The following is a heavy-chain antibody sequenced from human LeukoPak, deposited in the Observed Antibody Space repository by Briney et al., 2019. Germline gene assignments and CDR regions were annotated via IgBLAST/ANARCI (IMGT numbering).Heavy chain of an antibody. V-gene: IGHV4-59*11. D-gene: IGHD3-10*01. Sequence: SETLSLTCTVSGGSISSHYWSWIRQPPGKGLEWIGYMYYNGSMNYNPSLKSRVTISADTFKNQFSLKLSSVTAADTAVYYCASRYGSGSYGFDYWGQGTLVTVSS. CDR1: GGSISSHY. CDR3: ASRYGSGSYGFDY. J-gene: IGHJ4*02. CDR2: MYYNGSM.